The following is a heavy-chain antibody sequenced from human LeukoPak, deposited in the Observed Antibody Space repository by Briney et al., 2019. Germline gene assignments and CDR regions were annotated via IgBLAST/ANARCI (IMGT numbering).Heavy chain of an antibody. CDR3: ARRRSGSYDY. V-gene: IGHV3-74*01. CDR2: INSDGSST. Sequence: PGGSLRLSCAASGFTFSSYWMHWVRQAPGKGQVWVSRINSDGSSTSYADSVKGRFTISRDNAKNTLYLQMNSLRAEDTAVYYCARRRSGSYDYWGQGTLVTVSS. D-gene: IGHD1-26*01. J-gene: IGHJ4*02. CDR1: GFTFSSYW.